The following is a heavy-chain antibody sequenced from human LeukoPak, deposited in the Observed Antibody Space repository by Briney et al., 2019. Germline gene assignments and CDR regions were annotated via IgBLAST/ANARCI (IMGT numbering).Heavy chain of an antibody. V-gene: IGHV1-18*01. D-gene: IGHD3-16*01. J-gene: IGHJ4*02. CDR2: ISTYNGDT. Sequence: ASVKVSCKASGHTFTSYGISWVRQAPGQGLEWMGWISTYNGDTNYAQKLQGRVTMTTDTSTSTAYMELRSLRSDDTAVYYCAREGLGELTLDYWGQGTLVTVSS. CDR3: AREGLGELTLDY. CDR1: GHTFTSYG.